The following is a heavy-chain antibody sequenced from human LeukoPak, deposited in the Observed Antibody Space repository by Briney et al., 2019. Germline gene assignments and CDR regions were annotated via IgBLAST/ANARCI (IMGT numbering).Heavy chain of an antibody. CDR1: GFTFSSHE. CDR3: ARIANYYDSSGR. Sequence: PGGSLRLSCAASGFTFSSHEMNWVRQAPGKGLEWVSYISSSGSIIYYADSVKGRFTISRDNAKNSLYLQMNSLRAEDTAVYYCARIANYYDSSGRWGQGTLVTVSS. D-gene: IGHD3-22*01. CDR2: ISSSGSII. V-gene: IGHV3-48*03. J-gene: IGHJ4*02.